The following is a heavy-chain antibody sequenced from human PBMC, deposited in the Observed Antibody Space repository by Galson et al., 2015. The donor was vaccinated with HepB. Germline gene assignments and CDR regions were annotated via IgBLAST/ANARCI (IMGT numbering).Heavy chain of an antibody. D-gene: IGHD3-10*01. CDR1: GFTFSSYG. J-gene: IGHJ6*02. V-gene: IGHV3-30*02. CDR2: IQYDGGNK. CDR3: AKESNYYGSGSYFYGMDV. Sequence: SLRLSCAASGFTFSSYGMHWVRQAPGKGLEWVAFIQYDGGNKYYADSVEGRLTISRDNSKNTLYLQMNSLRAEDTAVYYCAKESNYYGSGSYFYGMDVWGQGTTVTVSS.